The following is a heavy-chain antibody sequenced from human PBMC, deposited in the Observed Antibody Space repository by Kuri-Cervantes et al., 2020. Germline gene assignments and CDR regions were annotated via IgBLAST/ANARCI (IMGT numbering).Heavy chain of an antibody. CDR3: AGGQQVAHEYFQY. D-gene: IGHD6-13*01. Sequence: GGSLRLSCAASGFSFSTYGMSWVRQAPGKGLEWISYIGSSGSLIYYEDSVKGRVTISRDNAGNSLYLQMNSLRDEDTAVYYCAGGQQVAHEYFQYWGQGTLVTVSS. V-gene: IGHV3-48*02. CDR2: IGSSGSLI. CDR1: GFSFSTYG. J-gene: IGHJ1*01.